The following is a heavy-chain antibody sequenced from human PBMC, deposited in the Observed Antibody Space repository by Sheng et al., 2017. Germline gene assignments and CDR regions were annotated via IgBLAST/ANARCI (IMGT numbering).Heavy chain of an antibody. Sequence: EVQLVESGGGLVQPGGSLRLSCAASGFTFSNYDMHWVRQATGKGLEWVSAIGSAGDPYYPGSVKVRFTVSRENAKNSLYLQMDSLRAGDTAVYYCARGRCSSSSCYPYYYFSTMDVWGQGTPVTVSS. J-gene: IGHJ6*02. CDR3: ARGRCSSSSCYPYYYFSTMDV. D-gene: IGHD2-2*01. CDR1: GFTFSNYD. V-gene: IGHV3-13*05. CDR2: IGSAGDP.